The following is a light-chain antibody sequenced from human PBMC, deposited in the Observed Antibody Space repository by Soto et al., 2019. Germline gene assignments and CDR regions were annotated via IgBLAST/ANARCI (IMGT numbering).Light chain of an antibody. CDR2: DAS. Sequence: DIQMTQSPSTLSGSVGDRVTITCRASQTISSWLAWYQQKPGKAPKLLIYDASNLETGVPSRFSGSGSGTDFTSTISSLQPEDIATYYCQQYDNLPLTCGGGTKVE. J-gene: IGKJ4*01. CDR3: QQYDNLPLT. CDR1: QTISSW. V-gene: IGKV1-33*01.